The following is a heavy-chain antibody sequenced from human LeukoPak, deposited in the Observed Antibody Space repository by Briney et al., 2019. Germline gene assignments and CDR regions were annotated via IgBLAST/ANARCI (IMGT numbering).Heavy chain of an antibody. Sequence: PGGSLRLSCVASGFTFSTYGMHWVRQAPGKGLEWVAVISDDGSNEYYADSVKGRFTISRDNSKRTLYLQMNSLRAEDTAVYYCARDLSIAARGGIWGQGTMVTVSS. CDR3: ARDLSIAARGGI. D-gene: IGHD6-6*01. CDR2: ISDDGSNE. J-gene: IGHJ3*02. V-gene: IGHV3-30*03. CDR1: GFTFSTYG.